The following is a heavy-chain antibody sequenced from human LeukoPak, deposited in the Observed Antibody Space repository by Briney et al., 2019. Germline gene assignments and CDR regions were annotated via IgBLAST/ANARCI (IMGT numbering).Heavy chain of an antibody. CDR3: AKGIRRYPEPSSWSCFDY. V-gene: IGHV3-23*01. CDR1: EFTFSDYA. CDR2: ISGSGDSI. Sequence: PGGSLRLSCAASEFTFSDYAMSWVRQAPGKGPEWVSAISGSGDSIYYVDSVKGRFTISRDNSKNTLYLQMGSLRPEDTAVYYCAKGIRRYPEPSSWSCFDYWGQGTLVTVSS. D-gene: IGHD6-13*01. J-gene: IGHJ4*02.